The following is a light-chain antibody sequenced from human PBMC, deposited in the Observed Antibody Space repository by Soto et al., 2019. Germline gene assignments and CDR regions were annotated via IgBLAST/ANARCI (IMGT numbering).Light chain of an antibody. J-gene: IGLJ1*01. V-gene: IGLV2-8*01. CDR1: KNDIGGYDF. CDR2: EVV. Sequence: QSALTQPPSASGSPGESLIISCTGTKNDIGGYDFVSWYQHHPGKAPRLIIYEVVQRPSGVPDRFSGSKSGNTASLTVSGLQAADEADYFCRSYAGSNTYVFGSGTKLTVL. CDR3: RSYAGSNTYV.